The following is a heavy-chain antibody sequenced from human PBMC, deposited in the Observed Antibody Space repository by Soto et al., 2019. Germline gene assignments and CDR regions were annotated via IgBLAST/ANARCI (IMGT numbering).Heavy chain of an antibody. CDR2: VSGGGATT. J-gene: IGHJ4*02. Sequence: PVGSLRLSCAASGFSFRTYAMSWVRQAPGKGLEWVSGVSGGGATTYYADSVKGRFTISRDDSKNILFLQMNSLRAEDTAKYYCEKGVDQFDYWGQGTLVTVSS. D-gene: IGHD3-3*01. CDR3: EKGVDQFDY. V-gene: IGHV3-23*01. CDR1: GFSFRTYA.